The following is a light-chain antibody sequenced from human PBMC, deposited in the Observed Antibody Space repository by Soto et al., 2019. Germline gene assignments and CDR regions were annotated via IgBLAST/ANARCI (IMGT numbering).Light chain of an antibody. Sequence: DIVMTQSPRSLPVTPGEPASSSCRSSQGLLHSNGYNYSDWYLQKPGQSPQLLIYLGSNRASGVPDRFSGSGSGTDFTLKISRVEAEDVGVYYCMQALQTPPAFGQGTRLEIK. CDR2: LGS. J-gene: IGKJ5*01. V-gene: IGKV2-28*01. CDR1: QGLLHSNGYNY. CDR3: MQALQTPPA.